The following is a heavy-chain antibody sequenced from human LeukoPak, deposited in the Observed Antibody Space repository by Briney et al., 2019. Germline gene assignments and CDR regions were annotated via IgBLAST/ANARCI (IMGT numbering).Heavy chain of an antibody. Sequence: PGGSLGLSCAASRFTFSSYAMSWVRQAPGRGLEWVSTIGGTGDRTYYADSVKGRSTISRDNSMDTLFLQMNSLKAEDTAVYYCAKDPVVYHGGSGWHYFDYWGQGTLVTVSS. D-gene: IGHD6-19*01. V-gene: IGHV3-23*01. CDR2: IGGTGDRT. CDR1: RFTFSSYA. J-gene: IGHJ4*02. CDR3: AKDPVVYHGGSGWHYFDY.